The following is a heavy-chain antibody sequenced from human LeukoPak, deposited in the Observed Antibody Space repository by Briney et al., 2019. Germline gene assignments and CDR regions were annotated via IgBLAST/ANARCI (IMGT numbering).Heavy chain of an antibody. CDR2: ISSSGSTI. CDR1: GFTFSNYE. V-gene: IGHV3-48*03. CDR3: ARDHLQQLVYYYYYYMDV. Sequence: GRSLRLSCAASGFTFSNYEMNWVRQAPGKGLEWVSYISSSGSTIYYADSVKGRFTISRDNSKNTLYLQMNSLRAEDTAVYYCARDHLQQLVYYYYYYMDVWGKGTTVTVSS. D-gene: IGHD6-13*01. J-gene: IGHJ6*03.